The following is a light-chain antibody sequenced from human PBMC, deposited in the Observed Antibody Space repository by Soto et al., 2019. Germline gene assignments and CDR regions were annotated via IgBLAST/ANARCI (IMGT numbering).Light chain of an antibody. CDR2: KGS. J-gene: IGKJ1*01. CDR1: QRISRW. V-gene: IGKV1-5*03. Sequence: DIQMTQSPSTLSASVGDRVTITCRASQRISRWLAWYQQKPGGAPKVLIFKGSSLQIGVPSSFSVSGSVTEVTLPISSMQPDDFAPYDCKQYSHYAPMVGQGTKV. CDR3: KQYSHYAPM.